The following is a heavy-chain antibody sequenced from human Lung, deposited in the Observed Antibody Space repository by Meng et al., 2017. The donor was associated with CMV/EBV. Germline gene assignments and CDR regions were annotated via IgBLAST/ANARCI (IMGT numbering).Heavy chain of an antibody. CDR1: GFTFANAW. Sequence: GGSLRLXCAASGFTFANAWMSWVRQSPGKGLEWVARVRSGGGTTEYAAPVRGRFSISRDDSYNTLYLQMNSLKTEDTAIYYCATDRPEVLAQIDYWGQGXLITV. CDR3: ATDRPEVLAQIDY. CDR2: VRSGGGTT. V-gene: IGHV3-15*01. D-gene: IGHD3-3*02. J-gene: IGHJ4*02.